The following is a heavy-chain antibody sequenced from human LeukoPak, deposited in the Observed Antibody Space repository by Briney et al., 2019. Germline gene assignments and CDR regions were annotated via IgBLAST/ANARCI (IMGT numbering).Heavy chain of an antibody. D-gene: IGHD3-3*01. Sequence: SETLSLTCTVSGGSISSYYWSWIRQPPGKGLEWIGYISDSGSTNYNPSLKSRVTMSVDTSKNQFSLKLSSVTAADPVVYYCARHNYDFWSGNNWFDPWGQGTLVTVSS. J-gene: IGHJ5*02. CDR2: ISDSGST. V-gene: IGHV4-59*01. CDR1: GGSISSYY. CDR3: ARHNYDFWSGNNWFDP.